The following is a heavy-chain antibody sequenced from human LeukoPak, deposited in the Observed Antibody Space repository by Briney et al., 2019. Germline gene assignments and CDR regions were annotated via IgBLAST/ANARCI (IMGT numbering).Heavy chain of an antibody. J-gene: IGHJ4*02. D-gene: IGHD2-15*01. CDR2: IYPGDSDT. CDR1: GYSFTNYW. Sequence: GESLKISCKGSGYSFTNYWIGWVRQMPGKGLEWMGIIYPGDSDTRYSPSFQGQVTISVDKSISTAYLQWSSLKASDTAMYYCARTLGYCSGGSCLPFDYWGQGTLVTVSS. V-gene: IGHV5-51*01. CDR3: ARTLGYCSGGSCLPFDY.